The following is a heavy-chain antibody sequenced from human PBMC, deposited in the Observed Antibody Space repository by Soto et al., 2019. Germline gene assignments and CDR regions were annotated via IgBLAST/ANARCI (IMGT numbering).Heavy chain of an antibody. J-gene: IGHJ4*02. CDR1: GYTFTIYA. V-gene: IGHV1-3*01. CDR3: ATPIVAFY. D-gene: IGHD5-12*01. Sequence: GASVKVSCKSSGYTFTIYAIHWVRQAPGQRLEWMGWIDAGNGNTKYSQKFQGRVIITRDTSAGTAYMELRSLRSEDTAVYYCATPIVAFYWGQGTLVTVSS. CDR2: IDAGNGNT.